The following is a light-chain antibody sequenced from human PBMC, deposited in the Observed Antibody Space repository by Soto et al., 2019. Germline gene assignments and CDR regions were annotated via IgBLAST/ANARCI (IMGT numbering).Light chain of an antibody. J-gene: IGKJ5*01. CDR2: AAS. CDR3: QQSFFTPIT. Sequence: DLQMTQSPSSLSASVGDRVTITCRASQSISTYLNWYQQKPGKAPKLLIYAASSLQSGVPSRFSGTGSGTDFTLIITSLQPADSAIYYCQQSFFTPITFGQGTRLEIK. V-gene: IGKV1-39*01. CDR1: QSISTY.